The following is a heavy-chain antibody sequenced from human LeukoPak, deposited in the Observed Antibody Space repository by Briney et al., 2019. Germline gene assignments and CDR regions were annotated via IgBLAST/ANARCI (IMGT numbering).Heavy chain of an antibody. V-gene: IGHV4-39*01. CDR1: GGSISSSSYY. Sequence: SETLSLTCTVSGGSISSSSYYWGWIRQPPGKGLEWIGSIYYSGSTYYNPSLKSRVTISVDTSKNQFSLQLSSVTAADTAVYYCARRVSSGWYYFDYWGQGTLVTVSS. CDR3: ARRVSSGWYYFDY. J-gene: IGHJ4*02. D-gene: IGHD6-19*01. CDR2: IYYSGST.